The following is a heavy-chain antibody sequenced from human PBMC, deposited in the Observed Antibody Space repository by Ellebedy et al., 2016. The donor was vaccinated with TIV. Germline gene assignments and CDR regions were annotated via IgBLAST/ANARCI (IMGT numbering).Heavy chain of an antibody. J-gene: IGHJ4*02. Sequence: GGSLRLXXVASGFTFSDYAMNWVRQAPGKGLEWVSAISGTGASTYYADSVRGRFTISRDTSKSTLYLQMNSLTAEDTALYYCARCTGWYADYWGQGTRVTVSS. V-gene: IGHV3-23*01. CDR2: ISGTGAST. D-gene: IGHD6-19*01. CDR3: ARCTGWYADY. CDR1: GFTFSDYA.